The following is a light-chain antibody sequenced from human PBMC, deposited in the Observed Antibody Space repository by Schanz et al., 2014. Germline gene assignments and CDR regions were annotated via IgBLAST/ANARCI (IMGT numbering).Light chain of an antibody. V-gene: IGKV3D-15*02. Sequence: DIVMTQSPATLSVSPGERATLSCRASQSVGGNLAWYQQTPGQAPRLLMYGASTRANAISARFSGSGSGTDFTLTISRLEPEDFAVYYCQQSGTSPLWTFGQGTKVEIK. J-gene: IGKJ1*01. CDR2: GAS. CDR1: QSVGGN. CDR3: QQSGTSPLWT.